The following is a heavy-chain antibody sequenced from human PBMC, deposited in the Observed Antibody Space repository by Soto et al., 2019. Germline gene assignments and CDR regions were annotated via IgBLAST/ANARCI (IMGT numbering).Heavy chain of an antibody. D-gene: IGHD3-9*01. Sequence: SETLSLTCTVSGGSISSYYWGWIRQPPGKGLEWIGSIYYSGSTYYNPSLKSRVTISVDTSKNQFSLKLSSVTAADTAVYYCARLLYYDILNGSSIPYYYGMDVWGQGTPVT. CDR3: ARLLYYDILNGSSIPYYYGMDV. CDR1: GGSISSYY. CDR2: IYYSGST. J-gene: IGHJ6*02. V-gene: IGHV4-39*01.